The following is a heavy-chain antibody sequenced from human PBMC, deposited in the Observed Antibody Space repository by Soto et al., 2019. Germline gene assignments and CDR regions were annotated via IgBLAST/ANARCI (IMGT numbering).Heavy chain of an antibody. Sequence: SETLSLTCTVSGGSISSSSYYWGWIRQPPGKGLEWIGSIYYSGSTYYNPSLKSRVTISVDTSKNQFSLKLSSVTAADTAVYYCASFLWFGEVTFDYWGQGTLVTSPQ. J-gene: IGHJ4*02. V-gene: IGHV4-39*01. CDR3: ASFLWFGEVTFDY. CDR2: IYYSGST. D-gene: IGHD3-10*01. CDR1: GGSISSSSYY.